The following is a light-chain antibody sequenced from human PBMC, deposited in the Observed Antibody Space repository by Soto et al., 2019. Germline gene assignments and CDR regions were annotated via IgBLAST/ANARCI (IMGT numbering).Light chain of an antibody. CDR3: QKYGSSPPLT. Sequence: EIVLTQSPGTLSLSPGERATLSCRASQSVSSTYLAWYQQKPGQPPRVLIYGASSRVTVIPDRFSGSGSETDFTLTISRLAPQDFAVYYCQKYGSSPPLTFGAGAKVDIK. V-gene: IGKV3-20*01. CDR1: QSVSSTY. J-gene: IGKJ3*01. CDR2: GAS.